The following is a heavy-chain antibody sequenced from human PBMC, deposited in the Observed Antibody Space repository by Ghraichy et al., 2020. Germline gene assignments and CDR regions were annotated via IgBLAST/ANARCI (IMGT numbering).Heavy chain of an antibody. CDR2: IYYSGST. CDR1: GGSISSSSYY. J-gene: IGHJ4*02. CDR3: ARRGYSYGYLGRGADTFDY. Sequence: SETLSLTCTVSGGSISSSSYYWGWIRQPPGKGLEWIGSIYYSGSTYYNPSLKSRVTISVDTSKNQFSLKLSSVTAADTAVYYCARRGYSYGYLGRGADTFDYWGQGTLVTVSS. D-gene: IGHD5-18*01. V-gene: IGHV4-39*01.